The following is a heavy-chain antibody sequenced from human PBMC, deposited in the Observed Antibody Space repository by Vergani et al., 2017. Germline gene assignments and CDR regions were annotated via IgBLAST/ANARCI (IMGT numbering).Heavy chain of an antibody. Sequence: QVQLQESGPGLVKPSETLSLTCAVSGYSISSGYYWGWIRQPPGKGLEWIGSIYHSGSTYYNPSLKSRVTISVDTSKNQFSLKLSSVTAADTAVYYCARHPTIAAAGTGWFDPWGQGTLVTVSS. V-gene: IGHV4-38-2*01. CDR1: GYSISSGYY. CDR2: IYHSGST. CDR3: ARHPTIAAAGTGWFDP. J-gene: IGHJ5*02. D-gene: IGHD6-13*01.